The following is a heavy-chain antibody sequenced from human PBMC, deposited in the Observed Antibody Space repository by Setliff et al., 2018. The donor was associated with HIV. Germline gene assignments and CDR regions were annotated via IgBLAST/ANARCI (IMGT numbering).Heavy chain of an antibody. Sequence: PSETLSLTCTVADGSISTGSYYWSWVRQPPGKGLEWIGEINHSGSTNYNPSLKSRVTISVDTSKNQFSLKLSSVTAADTAVYYCNIYYYYYMDVWGKGTTVTVSS. CDR3: NIYYYYYMDV. CDR2: INHSGST. CDR1: DGSISTGSYY. V-gene: IGHV4-39*07. J-gene: IGHJ6*03.